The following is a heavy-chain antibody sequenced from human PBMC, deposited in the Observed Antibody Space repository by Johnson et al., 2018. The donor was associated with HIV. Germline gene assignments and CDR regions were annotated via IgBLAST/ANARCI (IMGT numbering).Heavy chain of an antibody. CDR2: IRSKAYGGTT. CDR3: TRAEWHDAFDI. CDR1: GFTFNTYA. V-gene: IGHV3-49*04. J-gene: IGHJ3*02. Sequence: VQLVESGGGVVQPGRSLRLSCAASGFTFNTYAMSWVRQAPGKGLEWVGFIRSKAYGGTTEYAASVKGRFTISRDDSKSIAYLQMNSLKTEDTAVYYCTRAEWHDAFDIWGQGTMVTVSS. D-gene: IGHD1-14*01.